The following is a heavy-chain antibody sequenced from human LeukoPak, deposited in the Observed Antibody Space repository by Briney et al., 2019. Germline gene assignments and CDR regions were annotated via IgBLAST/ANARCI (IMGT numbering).Heavy chain of an antibody. CDR2: IYSGGST. D-gene: IGHD4-17*01. J-gene: IGHJ4*02. CDR3: ARVSGYGDHGFDY. V-gene: IGHV3-53*01. Sequence: PGGSLRLSCAASGFTVSSNYMSWVRQAPGKGLEWVSVIYSGGSTYYADSVKGRFTISRNNSKNTLYLQMNSLRAEDTAVYYCARVSGYGDHGFDYWGQGTLVTVSS. CDR1: GFTVSSNY.